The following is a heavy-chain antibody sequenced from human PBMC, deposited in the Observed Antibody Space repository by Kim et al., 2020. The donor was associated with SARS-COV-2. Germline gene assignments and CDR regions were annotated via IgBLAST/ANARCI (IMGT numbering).Heavy chain of an antibody. CDR3: ARPRYSSTWYPFDF. Sequence: GESLKISCQASGYNFDYYWMAWVRQIPGKGLEWMGIIFPGFYPGDSNPKYSPSFQGRVTISLDKSINTAYLQWTSLQASDTAVYFCARPRYSSTWYPFDFWGQGTLVTISS. CDR2: IFPGFYPGDSNP. CDR1: GYNFDYYW. V-gene: IGHV5-51*01. J-gene: IGHJ4*02. D-gene: IGHD2-2*01.